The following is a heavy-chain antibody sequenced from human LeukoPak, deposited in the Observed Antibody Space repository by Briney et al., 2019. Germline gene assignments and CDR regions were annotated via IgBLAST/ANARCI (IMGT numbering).Heavy chain of an antibody. J-gene: IGHJ4*02. V-gene: IGHV3-33*01. CDR1: GFTFSSYG. Sequence: GRSLRLSCAASGFTFSSYGMHWVRQAPGKGLEWVAVIWYDGSNKYYADSVKGRFTISRDNSKNTLYLQMNSLRAEDTAVYYCARDWGPYSGSWPFDYWGQGTLVTVSS. D-gene: IGHD6-13*01. CDR2: IWYDGSNK. CDR3: ARDWGPYSGSWPFDY.